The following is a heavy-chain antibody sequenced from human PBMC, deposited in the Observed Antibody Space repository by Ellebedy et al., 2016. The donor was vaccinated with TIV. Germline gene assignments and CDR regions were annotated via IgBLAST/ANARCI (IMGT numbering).Heavy chain of an antibody. V-gene: IGHV1-69*13. CDR3: ARDRTPQVASSVGFLTSYAMDV. Sequence: AASVKVSCKASGYTFTHYGISWVRQAPGQGLEWMGGIIPMFGTANYAQKFQGRVTIAADESTTTVYMELRSLTSIDTAVYYCARDRTPQVASSVGFLTSYAMDVWGQGTTVTVS. CDR2: IIPMFGTA. J-gene: IGHJ6*02. D-gene: IGHD1-26*01. CDR1: GYTFTHYG.